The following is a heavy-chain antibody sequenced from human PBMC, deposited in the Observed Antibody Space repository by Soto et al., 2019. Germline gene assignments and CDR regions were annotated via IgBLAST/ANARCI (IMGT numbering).Heavy chain of an antibody. V-gene: IGHV3-74*01. J-gene: IGHJ5*02. D-gene: IGHD4-17*01. CDR3: TRHGPGDYFLFDP. CDR2: ASPDGTST. CDR1: GFTFSSFW. Sequence: GGSLRLSCAASGFTFSSFWMHWVRQAPGKGLEWVSRASPDGTSTSYADSVKGRFTITRDNAKNTLYMQMNSLRAEDTAVYYCTRHGPGDYFLFDPWGQGTLVTVPQ.